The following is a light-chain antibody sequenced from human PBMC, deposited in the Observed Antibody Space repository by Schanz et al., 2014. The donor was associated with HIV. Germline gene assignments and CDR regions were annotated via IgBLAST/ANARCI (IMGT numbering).Light chain of an antibody. V-gene: IGKV1-5*01. Sequence: QMTQSPSTLSASVRDGVTITCRASQSISNWLAWYQQKPGKAPKLLIYAASTLHTGVPLRFSGSGSGTDFTLTINGLQPDDFATYYCQQYNSYSNTFGQGTKLEIK. J-gene: IGKJ2*01. CDR2: AAS. CDR3: QQYNSYSNT. CDR1: QSISNW.